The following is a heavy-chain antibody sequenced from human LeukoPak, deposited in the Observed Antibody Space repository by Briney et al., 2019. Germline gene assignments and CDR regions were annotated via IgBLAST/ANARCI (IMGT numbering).Heavy chain of an antibody. D-gene: IGHD4-17*01. CDR1: GYSISSGYY. CDR3: ARPVTTLGLDAFDI. CDR2: VYHSGST. V-gene: IGHV4-38-2*01. J-gene: IGHJ3*02. Sequence: SETLSLTCAVSGYSISSGYYWGWIRQPPGKGLEWIGSVYHSGSTYYNPSLKSRVTISVDTSKNQFSLKLSSVTAADTAVYYCARPVTTLGLDAFDIWGQGTMVTVSS.